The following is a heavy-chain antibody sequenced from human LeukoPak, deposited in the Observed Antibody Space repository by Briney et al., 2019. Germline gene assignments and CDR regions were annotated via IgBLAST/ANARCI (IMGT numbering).Heavy chain of an antibody. Sequence: SETLSLTCSVSGGSISSRDHFWGWIRQPPGKGLEWIGSIYYSGTTYYNPSLKSRVTISVDMSKNQFSLKLSSVTAADTAVYYCARHSDRTAYTAKGFDYWGQGTLVTVSS. CDR3: ARHSDRTAYTAKGFDY. CDR2: IYYSGTT. V-gene: IGHV4-39*01. CDR1: GGSISSRDHF. D-gene: IGHD2-21*02. J-gene: IGHJ4*02.